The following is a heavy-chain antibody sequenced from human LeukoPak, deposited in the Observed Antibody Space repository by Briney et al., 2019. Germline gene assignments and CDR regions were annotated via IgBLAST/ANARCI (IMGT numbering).Heavy chain of an antibody. J-gene: IGHJ4*02. CDR1: GFTFSSYG. V-gene: IGHV3-30*18. D-gene: IGHD6-13*01. CDR2: ISYDGSNK. Sequence: GGSLRLSCAASGFTFSSYGMHWVRQAPGKGLEWVAVISYDGSNKYYADSVKGRFTISRDNSKNTLYLQMNSLRAEDTAVYYCAKDQVGHIAAVDYWGQGTLVTVSS. CDR3: AKDQVGHIAAVDY.